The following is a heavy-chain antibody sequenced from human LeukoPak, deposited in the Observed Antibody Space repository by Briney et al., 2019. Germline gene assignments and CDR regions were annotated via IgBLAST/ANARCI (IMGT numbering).Heavy chain of an antibody. D-gene: IGHD3-3*01. Sequence: PSETLSLTYTVSGGSVSSGSYSWSWIRQPPGKGLEWIGNIYYSGITNYNPSLKSRVTISVDTSKNQLSLKLSSVTAADTALYYCERVPRFWSGYPADYWGQGTLVTVSS. CDR2: IYYSGIT. V-gene: IGHV4-61*01. CDR1: GGSVSSGSYS. J-gene: IGHJ4*02. CDR3: ERVPRFWSGYPADY.